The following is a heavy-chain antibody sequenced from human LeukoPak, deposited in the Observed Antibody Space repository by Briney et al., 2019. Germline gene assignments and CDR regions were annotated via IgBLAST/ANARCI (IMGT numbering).Heavy chain of an antibody. Sequence: PSETLSLTCTVSGGSISSGSYYWSWIRQPAGKGLEWIGRIYTSGSTNYNPSLKSRVTISADTSQNQFSLKLSSVTAADTAVYYCARVGVTSTWHEYGYWGQGILVTVSS. CDR1: GGSISSGSYY. J-gene: IGHJ4*02. CDR2: IYTSGST. CDR3: ARVGVTSTWHEYGY. D-gene: IGHD6-13*01. V-gene: IGHV4-61*02.